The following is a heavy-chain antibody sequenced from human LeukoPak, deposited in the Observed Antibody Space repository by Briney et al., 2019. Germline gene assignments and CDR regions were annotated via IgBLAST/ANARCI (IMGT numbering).Heavy chain of an antibody. CDR3: ARLTYSSSWYIKPYYFDY. Sequence: PSETLSLTCAVYGGSFSGYYWSWIRQAPGKGLEWIGEINHSGSTNYNPSLKSRVTISVDTSKNQFSLKLSSVTAADTAVYYCARLTYSSSWYIKPYYFDYWGQGTLVTVSS. J-gene: IGHJ4*02. D-gene: IGHD6-13*01. V-gene: IGHV4-34*01. CDR2: INHSGST. CDR1: GGSFSGYY.